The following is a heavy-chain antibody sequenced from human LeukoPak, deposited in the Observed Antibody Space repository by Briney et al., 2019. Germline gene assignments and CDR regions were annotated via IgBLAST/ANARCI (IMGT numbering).Heavy chain of an antibody. V-gene: IGHV4-4*07. J-gene: IGHJ5*02. Sequence: SETLSLTCPVYGDSISSYYWSWIRQPAGKGLEWIGRIYNSGSTNYNPSLKSRVTISIDTSKTHFSLKLIAVTAADTAIYYCARGPIDGRFDAWGQGTLVTVSS. CDR3: ARGPIDGRFDA. D-gene: IGHD5-24*01. CDR2: IYNSGST. CDR1: GDSISSYY.